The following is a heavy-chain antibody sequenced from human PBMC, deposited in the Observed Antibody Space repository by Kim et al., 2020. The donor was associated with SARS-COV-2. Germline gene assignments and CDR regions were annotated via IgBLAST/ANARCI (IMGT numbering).Heavy chain of an antibody. Sequence: ASVKVSCKASGYTFTSYDINWVRQATGQGLEWMGWMNPNSGNTGYAQKFQGRVTMTRNTSISTAYMELSSLRSEDTAVYYCARGGRLRYFDWRRRRSAYFYYWGQGTLVTVSS. CDR1: GYTFTSYD. V-gene: IGHV1-8*01. CDR3: ARGGRLRYFDWRRRRSAYFYY. D-gene: IGHD3-9*01. CDR2: MNPNSGNT. J-gene: IGHJ4*02.